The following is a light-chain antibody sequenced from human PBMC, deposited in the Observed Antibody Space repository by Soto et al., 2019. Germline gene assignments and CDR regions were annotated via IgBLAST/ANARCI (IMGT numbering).Light chain of an antibody. CDR1: QSLFYSYNNYNY. J-gene: IGKJ1*01. CDR2: WAS. V-gene: IGKV4-1*01. CDR3: QEYLNSLPA. Sequence: IVMTQSPDSLAVSLGERATINCKSSQSLFYSYNNYNYLAWYQQKPGQPPKVPIYWASTRASGVPDRFSGSGSGTEFTLTISSLQAEDVAVYYCQEYLNSLPAFGQGTKVDIK.